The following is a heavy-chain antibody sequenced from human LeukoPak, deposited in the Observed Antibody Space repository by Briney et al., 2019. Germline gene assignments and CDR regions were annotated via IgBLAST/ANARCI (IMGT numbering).Heavy chain of an antibody. Sequence: QPGGSLRLSCAASGFTFRNYGMSWVRQAPGKGLEWVSAISDNGGSTYYAGSVKGRSTISRDNSKNTLYLQMNSLGGDDTAVYHCAKAPSSGYCSSTSCYYESWGQGTLVTVSS. CDR1: GFTFRNYG. CDR3: AKAPSSGYCSSTSCYYES. CDR2: ISDNGGST. D-gene: IGHD2-2*01. J-gene: IGHJ4*02. V-gene: IGHV3-23*01.